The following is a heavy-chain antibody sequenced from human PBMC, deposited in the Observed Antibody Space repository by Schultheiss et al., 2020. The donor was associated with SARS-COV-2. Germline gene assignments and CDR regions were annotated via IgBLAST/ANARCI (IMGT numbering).Heavy chain of an antibody. V-gene: IGHV4-38-2*01. D-gene: IGHD3-3*01. J-gene: IGHJ6*03. CDR2: IYHSGST. CDR1: GYSISSGYY. Sequence: SETLSLTCAVSGYSISSGYYWGWIRQPPGKGLEWIGSIYHSGSTYYNPSLKSRVTISVDTSKNQFSLKLSSVTAADTAVYYCARRLGYDFWSGRLYYYYYYMDVWGKGTTVTVSS. CDR3: ARRLGYDFWSGRLYYYYYYMDV.